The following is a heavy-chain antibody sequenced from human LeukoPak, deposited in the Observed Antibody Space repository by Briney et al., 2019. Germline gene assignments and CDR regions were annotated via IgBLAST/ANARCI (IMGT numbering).Heavy chain of an antibody. CDR3: ARHGLAYCGGDCGLGYDY. J-gene: IGHJ4*02. CDR1: GGSISSYY. CDR2: IYYSGST. D-gene: IGHD2-21*02. Sequence: SETLSLTCTVSGGSISSYYWSWIRQPPGKGLEWIGYIYYSGSTNYNPSLKSRVTISVDTSKNQFSLKLSSVTAADTAVYYCARHGLAYCGGDCGLGYDYWGQGTLVTVSS. V-gene: IGHV4-59*08.